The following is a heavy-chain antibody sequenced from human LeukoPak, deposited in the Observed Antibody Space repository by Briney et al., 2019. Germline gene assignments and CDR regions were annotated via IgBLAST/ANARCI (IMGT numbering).Heavy chain of an antibody. J-gene: IGHJ6*03. Sequence: PGGSLRFSCAASGFTFSSYGMHWVRQAPGKGLEWVAFIRYDGTNKYYADSVKGRFTISRDNSKNTLYLQLNSLRAEDTAVYFCAKTMLGGLYYFYYYMDVWGKGTTVTISS. CDR3: AKTMLGGLYYFYYYMDV. D-gene: IGHD3-16*01. CDR2: IRYDGTNK. V-gene: IGHV3-30*02. CDR1: GFTFSSYG.